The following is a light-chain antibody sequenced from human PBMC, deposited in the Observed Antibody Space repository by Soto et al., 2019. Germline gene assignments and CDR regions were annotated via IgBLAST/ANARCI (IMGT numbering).Light chain of an antibody. J-gene: IGKJ1*01. CDR1: QGIGDT. CDR2: DTS. CDR3: QQYGSSPTWT. Sequence: EVVMRQSPATLSVSPGEGATLSCRASQGIGDTLAWYQHKPGQTPRLLIYDTSTRATGIPDRFSGSGSGTDFTLTISRLEPEDSAVYYCQQYGSSPTWTFGQGTKV. V-gene: IGKV3-20*01.